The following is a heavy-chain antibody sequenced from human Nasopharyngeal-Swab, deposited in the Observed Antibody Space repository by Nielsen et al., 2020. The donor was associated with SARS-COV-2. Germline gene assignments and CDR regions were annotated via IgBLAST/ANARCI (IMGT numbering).Heavy chain of an antibody. CDR2: FSYTGIT. Sequence: SETLFLTCTVSGGSISSGSIRSYYWSWIRQPPGKGLEWSGYFSYTGITNYNPSLKSRVTISVDMSKNQFSLKLSSVAAADTAVYYCAREVVGGLVDSWGQGTLVTVSS. CDR3: AREVVGGLVDS. CDR1: GGSISSGSIRSYY. J-gene: IGHJ4*02. V-gene: IGHV4-61*01. D-gene: IGHD1-26*01.